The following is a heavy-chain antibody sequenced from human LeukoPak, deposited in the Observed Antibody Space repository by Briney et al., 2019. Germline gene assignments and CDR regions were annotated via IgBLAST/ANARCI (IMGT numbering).Heavy chain of an antibody. Sequence: ASVKVSCKASGYTFTSYGISWVRQAPGQGLEWMGWISAYNGNTNYAQKLRGRVTMTTDTSTSTAYMELRSLRSDDTAVYYCARGPPGNGVRYFDWLFSNYYYYGMDVWGQGTTVTVSS. CDR1: GYTFTSYG. V-gene: IGHV1-18*01. J-gene: IGHJ6*02. CDR2: ISAYNGNT. CDR3: ARGPPGNGVRYFDWLFSNYYYYGMDV. D-gene: IGHD3-9*01.